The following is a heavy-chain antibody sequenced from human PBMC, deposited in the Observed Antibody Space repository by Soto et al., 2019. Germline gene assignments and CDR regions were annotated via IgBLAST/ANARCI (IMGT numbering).Heavy chain of an antibody. CDR2: ISYDGSNK. V-gene: IGHV3-30-3*01. D-gene: IGHD3-22*01. CDR1: GFTFSSYA. Sequence: GGSLRLSCAASGFTFSSYAMHWVRQAPGKGLEWVAVISYDGSNKYYADSVKGRFTISRDNSKNTLYLQMNSLRAEDTAVYYCARVPDSSGYYGPGYWGQGNLVTVAS. J-gene: IGHJ4*02. CDR3: ARVPDSSGYYGPGY.